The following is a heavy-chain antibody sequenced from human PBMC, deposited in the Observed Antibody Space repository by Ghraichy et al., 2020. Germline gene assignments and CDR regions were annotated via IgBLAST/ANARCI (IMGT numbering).Heavy chain of an antibody. CDR2: INPNSGGT. D-gene: IGHD1-14*01. J-gene: IGHJ5*02. CDR1: GYTFTGYY. V-gene: IGHV1-2*06. Sequence: ASVKVSCKASGYTFTGYYMHWVRQAPGQGLEWMGRINPNSGGTNYAQKFQGRVTMTRDTSISTAYMELSRLRSDDTAVYYCARDRGSGTGLWGRHWFDPWGQGTLVTVSS. CDR3: ARDRGSGTGLWGRHWFDP.